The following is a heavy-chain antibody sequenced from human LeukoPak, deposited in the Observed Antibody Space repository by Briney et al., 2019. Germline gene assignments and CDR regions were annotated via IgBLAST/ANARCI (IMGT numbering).Heavy chain of an antibody. CDR3: ARDMGATYYDFWSGYSALFDY. CDR2: IYTSGST. V-gene: IGHV4-4*07. J-gene: IGHJ4*02. Sequence: SETLSLTCTVSGGSISSYYWGWIRQPAGKGLEWIGRIYTSGSTNYNPSLKSRVTMSVDTSKNQFSLKLSSVTAADTAVYYCARDMGATYYDFWSGYSALFDYWGQGTLVTVSS. D-gene: IGHD3-3*01. CDR1: GGSISSYY.